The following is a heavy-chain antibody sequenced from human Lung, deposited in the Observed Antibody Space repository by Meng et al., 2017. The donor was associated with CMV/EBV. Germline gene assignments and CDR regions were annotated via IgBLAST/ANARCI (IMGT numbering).Heavy chain of an antibody. V-gene: IGHV3-33*06. Sequence: AGSLSLXCAASGFTFSSYFMHWVRQAPGKGLEWVAVIWYDGSNKYYADSVKGRFTISRDNSKNTLYMQMNSLRAEDTAVYYFAKEVAAPKEPYYYYNGMDVWGQGTXVTGAS. J-gene: IGHJ6*02. CDR3: AKEVAAPKEPYYYYNGMDV. CDR1: GFTFSSYF. CDR2: IWYDGSNK. D-gene: IGHD6-6*01.